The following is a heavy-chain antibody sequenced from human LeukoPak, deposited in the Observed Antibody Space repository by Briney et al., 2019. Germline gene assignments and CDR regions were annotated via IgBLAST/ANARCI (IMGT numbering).Heavy chain of an antibody. CDR2: VNPNGGDT. CDR3: ARRADFWSGYNDY. J-gene: IGHJ4*02. D-gene: IGHD3-3*01. Sequence: ASVKVSCKSSGYRFAGYHMHWVRQAPGQGLEWMGWVNPNGGDTNYAQKFRGRVTMTRDTSVSTAYMELSGLRSDETAVYYCARRADFWSGYNDYWGQGTLVSVSS. CDR1: GYRFAGYH. V-gene: IGHV1-2*02.